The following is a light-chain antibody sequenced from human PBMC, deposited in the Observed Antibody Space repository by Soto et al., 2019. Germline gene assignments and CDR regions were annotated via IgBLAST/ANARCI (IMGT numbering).Light chain of an antibody. CDR1: QDINSY. J-gene: IGKJ4*01. CDR2: AGT. V-gene: IGKV1-9*01. CDR3: QQLHVYPST. Sequence: IQLTQSPSSLSASVGDRVTITCRASQDINSYLAWYQQKPGKAPNLLSYAGTSLQSGVPSRFSGSGSGTEFTLTISSLQPEDFATYYCQQLHVYPSTFGGGTKVE.